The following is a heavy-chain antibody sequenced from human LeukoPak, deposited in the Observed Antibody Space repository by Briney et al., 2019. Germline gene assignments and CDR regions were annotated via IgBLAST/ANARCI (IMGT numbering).Heavy chain of an antibody. D-gene: IGHD6-13*01. CDR2: ISAYNGNT. J-gene: IGHJ4*02. Sequence: ASVKVSCKASGYTFTTYGISWVRQAPGQGLEWMGWISAYNGNTNYAQKLQGRVTMTTDTSTSTAYMELRSLRSDDTAVYYCARDVQPGYSSSWYFDYWGQGTLVTVSS. CDR1: GYTFTTYG. CDR3: ARDVQPGYSSSWYFDY. V-gene: IGHV1-18*01.